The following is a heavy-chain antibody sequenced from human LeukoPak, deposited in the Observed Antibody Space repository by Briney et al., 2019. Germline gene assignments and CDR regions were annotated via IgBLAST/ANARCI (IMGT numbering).Heavy chain of an antibody. J-gene: IGHJ6*02. Sequence: GGSLRLSCAASGFTFSSYWMSWARQAPGKGLEWVANIKQDGSEKYYVDSVKGRFTISRDNAKNSLYLQMNSLRAEDTALYYCARDTPYSSSWQSYYGMDVWGQGTTVTVSS. CDR1: GFTFSSYW. D-gene: IGHD6-13*01. V-gene: IGHV3-7*01. CDR3: ARDTPYSSSWQSYYGMDV. CDR2: IKQDGSEK.